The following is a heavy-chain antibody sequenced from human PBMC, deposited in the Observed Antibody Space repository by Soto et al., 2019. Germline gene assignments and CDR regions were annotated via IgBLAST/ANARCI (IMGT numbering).Heavy chain of an antibody. CDR3: AREEGCSSTSCKYYYYYYGMDV. D-gene: IGHD2-2*01. J-gene: IGHJ6*02. CDR2: INPNSGGT. V-gene: IGHV1-2*02. CDR1: GYTFTGYY. Sequence: ASVKVSCKASGYTFTGYYMHWVRQAPGQGLEWMGWINPNSGGTNYAQKFQGRVTMTRDTSISTAYMELSRLRPDDTAVYYCAREEGCSSTSCKYYYYYYGMDVWGQGTTVTVSS.